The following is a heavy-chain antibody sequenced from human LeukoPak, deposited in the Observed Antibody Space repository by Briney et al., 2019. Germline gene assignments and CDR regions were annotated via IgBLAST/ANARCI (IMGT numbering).Heavy chain of an antibody. Sequence: GGSLRLSCAASGFTFSSYGMHWVRQAPGKGLEWVAVISYDGSNKYYADSVKGRFTISRDNSKNTLYLQMNSLRAEDTAAYYCAKGLELPPATNDAFDIWGQGTMVTVSS. CDR1: GFTFSSYG. V-gene: IGHV3-30*18. D-gene: IGHD1-14*01. CDR2: ISYDGSNK. CDR3: AKGLELPPATNDAFDI. J-gene: IGHJ3*02.